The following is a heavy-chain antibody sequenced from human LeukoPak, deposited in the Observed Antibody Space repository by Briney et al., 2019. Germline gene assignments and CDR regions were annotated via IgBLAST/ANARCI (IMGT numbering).Heavy chain of an antibody. CDR3: ARGRSRGWYLFNY. J-gene: IGHJ4*02. CDR1: GGSFSGYY. V-gene: IGHV4-34*01. Sequence: SETLSLTCAVYGGSFSGYYWSWIRQPPGKGLEWIGEINHSGSTNYNPSLKSRVTISVDTSKNQFSLKLSSVTAADTAVYYCARGRSRGWYLFNYWGQGTLVTVSS. CDR2: INHSGST. D-gene: IGHD6-19*01.